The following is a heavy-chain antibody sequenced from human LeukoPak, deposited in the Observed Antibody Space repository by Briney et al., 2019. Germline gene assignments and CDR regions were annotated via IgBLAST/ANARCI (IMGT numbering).Heavy chain of an antibody. J-gene: IGHJ4*02. V-gene: IGHV3-15*01. CDR3: TTGHDVVVIAIGALDY. CDR2: IKSKTDGGTT. D-gene: IGHD2-21*01. CDR1: GFTFSSYA. Sequence: GGSLRLSCAASGFTFSSYAMSWVRQAPGKGLEWVGRIKSKTDGGTTDYAAPVKGRFTISRDDSKNTLYLQMNSLKTEDTAVYYCTTGHDVVVIAIGALDYWGQGTLVTVSS.